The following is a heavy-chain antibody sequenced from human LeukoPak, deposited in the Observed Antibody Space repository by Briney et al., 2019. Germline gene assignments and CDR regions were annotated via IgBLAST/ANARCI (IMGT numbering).Heavy chain of an antibody. CDR2: INPIGGST. J-gene: IGHJ4*02. CDR1: GYTFTSYY. CDR3: ARDGHADGLVVAGTKPFDH. V-gene: IGHV1-46*01. D-gene: IGHD6-19*01. Sequence: ASVKVSCKASGYTFTSYYMHWVRQAPGQGLDWMGIINPIGGSTSYAQKFQGRVTMTRGTSTSTVYMELSSLRSEDTAVYYCARDGHADGLVVAGTKPFDHWGQGTLVTVSS.